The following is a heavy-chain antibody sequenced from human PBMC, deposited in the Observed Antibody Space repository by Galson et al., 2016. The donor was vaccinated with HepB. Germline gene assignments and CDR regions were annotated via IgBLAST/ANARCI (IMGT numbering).Heavy chain of an antibody. CDR2: IKEDGSEK. J-gene: IGHJ4*02. CDR1: GFTFSHYG. D-gene: IGHD3-3*01. CDR3: ARLRRLTIFGVASSGYYFDY. Sequence: SLRLSCAASGFTFSHYGMHWVRQAPGKGLEWVANIKEDGSEKYYVDSVKGRFTISRDNAKNPLYMQMNSLRAEDTAVYYCARLRRLTIFGVASSGYYFDYWGQGTLVTVSS. V-gene: IGHV3-7*01.